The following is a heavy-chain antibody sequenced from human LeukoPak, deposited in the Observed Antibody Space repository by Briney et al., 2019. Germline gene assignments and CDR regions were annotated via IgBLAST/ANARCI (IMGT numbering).Heavy chain of an antibody. CDR3: ARAFGDYAAYFQH. CDR1: GGSFSGYY. V-gene: IGHV4-34*01. Sequence: SETLSLTCAVYGGSFSGYYWSWIRQPPGKGLEWIGEINHSGSTNHNPSLKSRVTISVDTSKNQFSLKLSSVTAADTAVYYCARAFGDYAAYFQHWGQGTLVTVSS. J-gene: IGHJ1*01. CDR2: INHSGST. D-gene: IGHD4-17*01.